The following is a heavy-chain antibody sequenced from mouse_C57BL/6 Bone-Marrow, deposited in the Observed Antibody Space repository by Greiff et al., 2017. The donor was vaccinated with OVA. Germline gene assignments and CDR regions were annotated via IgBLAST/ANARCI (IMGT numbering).Heavy chain of an antibody. CDR1: GYTFTSYW. V-gene: IGHV1-69*01. J-gene: IGHJ1*03. CDR2: IDPSDSYT. D-gene: IGHD1-1*01. CDR3: ARIWEILLPYFDV. Sequence: VQLQQSGAELVMPGASVKLSCKASGYTFTSYWMHWVKQRPGQGLEWIGEIDPSDSYTNYNQKFKGKSTLTVDKSSSTAYMQLSSLTSEDSAVYYCARIWEILLPYFDVWGTGTTVTVSS.